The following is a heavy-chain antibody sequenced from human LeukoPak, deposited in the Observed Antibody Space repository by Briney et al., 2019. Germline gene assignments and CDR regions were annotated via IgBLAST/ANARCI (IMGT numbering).Heavy chain of an antibody. CDR3: ARGLTTVTTVRYFDY. D-gene: IGHD4-17*01. CDR2: INHRGST. J-gene: IGHJ4*02. Sequence: PSETLSLTCAVYGGSFSGYYWSWLRQPPGKGLEWIGEINHRGSTNYNPSLKSRVTISVDTSKNQFSLELSSVTAADTAVYYCARGLTTVTTVRYFDYWGQGTLVTVSS. V-gene: IGHV4-34*01. CDR1: GGSFSGYY.